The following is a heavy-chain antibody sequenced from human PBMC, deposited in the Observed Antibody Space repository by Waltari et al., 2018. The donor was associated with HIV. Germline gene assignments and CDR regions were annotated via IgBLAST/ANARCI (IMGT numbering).Heavy chain of an antibody. CDR2: ISSSGSTI. V-gene: IGHV3-48*03. J-gene: IGHJ4*02. CDR3: ARERAIYYFDY. D-gene: IGHD3-3*01. Sequence: EVQLVESGGGLVQPGGSLRLSCAASGFTFSSYEMNWVRQAPGKVIEWVSDISSSGSTIYYADSVKGRFTISRDNAKNSLYLQMNSLRAEDTAVYYCARERAIYYFDYWGQGTLVTVSS. CDR1: GFTFSSYE.